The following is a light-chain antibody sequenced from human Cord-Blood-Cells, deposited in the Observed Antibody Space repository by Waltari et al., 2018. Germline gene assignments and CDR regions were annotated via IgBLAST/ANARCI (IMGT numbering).Light chain of an antibody. CDR2: AAS. J-gene: IGKJ3*01. V-gene: IGKV1-39*01. CDR1: QSISSY. Sequence: DSQMTQSPSSLSASVADRITITCRASQSISSYLNWYQQKPGKATKLLIYAASSLQSGVPSRFSGSGSGTDFTLTISSLQPEEFATYYCQQSYSTPIFTFGPGTKVDNK. CDR3: QQSYSTPIFT.